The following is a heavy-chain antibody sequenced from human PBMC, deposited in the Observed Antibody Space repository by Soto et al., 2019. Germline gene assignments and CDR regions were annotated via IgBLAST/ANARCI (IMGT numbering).Heavy chain of an antibody. J-gene: IGHJ4*02. CDR1: GYTFTNYY. Sequence: QVQLMQSGAEVKKPGASVRVSCKASGYTFTNYYVHWVRQAPGQGLDWMGFINPNGGSTTYAQKFQGRFTVTTDTSTRTVYMQLSSLRSEDTAVFYCARSAPYDYWGQGTLVTVSS. CDR2: INPNGGST. CDR3: ARSAPYDY. V-gene: IGHV1-46*01.